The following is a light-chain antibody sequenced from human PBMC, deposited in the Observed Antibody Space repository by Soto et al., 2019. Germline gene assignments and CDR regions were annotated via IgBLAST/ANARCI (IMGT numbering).Light chain of an antibody. CDR3: QQYSRYPYT. CDR1: QGISSW. CDR2: AAS. Sequence: DIQMTQSPSSLSASVGDRVTITCRATQGISSWLAWYQQKPEKAPKCLIYAASSLQSGVPSRFSGSGSGTDFTLTISSLQPEDFATYYCQQYSRYPYTFDQGTKLEIK. J-gene: IGKJ2*01. V-gene: IGKV1D-16*01.